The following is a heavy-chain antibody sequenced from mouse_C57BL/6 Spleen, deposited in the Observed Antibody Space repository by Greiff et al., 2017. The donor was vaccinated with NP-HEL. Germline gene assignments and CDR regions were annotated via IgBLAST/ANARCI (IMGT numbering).Heavy chain of an antibody. D-gene: IGHD2-3*01. Sequence: QVQLQQPGAELVKPGASVKLSCKASGYTFTSYWMQWVKQRPGQGLEWIGEIYPSDSYTNYNQKFKGKATLTVDTSSSTAYMQLSSLTSEDSAVYYCERGGTDGYAMDYWGQGTSVTVSS. CDR1: GYTFTSYW. V-gene: IGHV1-50*01. J-gene: IGHJ4*01. CDR3: ERGGTDGYAMDY. CDR2: IYPSDSYT.